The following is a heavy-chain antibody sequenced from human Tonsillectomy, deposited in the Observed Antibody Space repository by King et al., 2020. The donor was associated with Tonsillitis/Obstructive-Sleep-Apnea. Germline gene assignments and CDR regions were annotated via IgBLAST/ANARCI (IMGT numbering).Heavy chain of an antibody. CDR1: GYSFTNYW. CDR3: VRQFAGHIVHAFDI. CDR2: IYPADSDT. Sequence: QLVQSGAEVNKPGESLVISCKPSGYSFTNYWIGWVRQMPGKGLEWMGIIYPADSDTRYSPSFQGQVTISADRSTSTAYLQWSSLQASDTAMYYCVRQFAGHIVHAFDICGQGTMFTVSS. J-gene: IGHJ3*02. V-gene: IGHV5-51*01. D-gene: IGHD1-26*01.